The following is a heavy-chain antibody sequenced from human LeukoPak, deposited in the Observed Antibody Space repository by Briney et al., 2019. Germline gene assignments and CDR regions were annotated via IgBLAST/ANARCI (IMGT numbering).Heavy chain of an antibody. Sequence: PGMSLRLSCAASGFTFDDYAMHWVRQAPGKGLEGVSGISWNSGRIVYADSVKGRFTITRDNAKNSLYLQMNSLRAEDTALYYCAIWTGSLDYWGQGTLVTVSS. V-gene: IGHV3-9*01. D-gene: IGHD3-10*01. CDR3: AIWTGSLDY. CDR2: ISWNSGRI. J-gene: IGHJ4*02. CDR1: GFTFDDYA.